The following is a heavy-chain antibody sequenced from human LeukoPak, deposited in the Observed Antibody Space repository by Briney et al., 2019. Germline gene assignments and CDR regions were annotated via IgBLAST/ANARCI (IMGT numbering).Heavy chain of an antibody. V-gene: IGHV4-59*08. D-gene: IGHD3-10*01. CDR1: GGSISSYY. CDR2: IYYRGST. Sequence: SETLSLTCTVSGGSISSYYWSWIRQPPGKGLEWIGYIYYRGSTSYNPSLKSRVTISVDTSKNQFSLKVRSVTAADTAVYYCARIPGGFVNWFDPWGQGTLVTVSS. CDR3: ARIPGGFVNWFDP. J-gene: IGHJ5*02.